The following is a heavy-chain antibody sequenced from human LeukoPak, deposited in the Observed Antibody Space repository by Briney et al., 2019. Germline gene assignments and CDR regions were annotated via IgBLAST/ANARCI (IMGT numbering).Heavy chain of an antibody. CDR3: ARAERWLQHHYFDY. V-gene: IGHV1-69*05. Sequence: ASVKVSCRASGGTFSSYAISWVRQAPGQGLEWMGGITPIFGTANYAQKFQGRVTITTDESTSTAYMELSSLRSEDTAVYYCARAERWLQHHYFDYWGQGTLVTVSS. J-gene: IGHJ4*02. D-gene: IGHD5-24*01. CDR2: ITPIFGTA. CDR1: GGTFSSYA.